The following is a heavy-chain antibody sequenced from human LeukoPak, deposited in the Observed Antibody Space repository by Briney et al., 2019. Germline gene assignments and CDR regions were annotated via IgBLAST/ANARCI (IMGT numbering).Heavy chain of an antibody. D-gene: IGHD6-13*01. Sequence: TGGSLRLSCAASGFTFSSYAMSWVRQAPGKGLEWVSAISGSGGSTYYADSVKGRFTISRDNSKNTLYLQMNSLRAEDTAVYYCAKDRGFSQRTGYSSSWYVGPYFDYWGQGTLVTVSS. J-gene: IGHJ4*02. CDR1: GFTFSSYA. V-gene: IGHV3-23*01. CDR2: ISGSGGST. CDR3: AKDRGFSQRTGYSSSWYVGPYFDY.